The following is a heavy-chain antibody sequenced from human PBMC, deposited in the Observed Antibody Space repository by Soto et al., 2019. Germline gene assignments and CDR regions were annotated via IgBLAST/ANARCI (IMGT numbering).Heavy chain of an antibody. CDR1: GLSFSDYY. Sequence: QVQLVESGGGLVKPGGSLRLSCAASGLSFSDYYMSWIRQATGKGLEWVSYITSSGSYTNYADPVQGRFTISRDNAKNLLYLQMNSPRAEDTAVYYCARELDGIDVWGQGTTVTVSS. CDR2: ITSSGSYT. CDR3: ARELDGIDV. V-gene: IGHV3-11*05. J-gene: IGHJ6*02.